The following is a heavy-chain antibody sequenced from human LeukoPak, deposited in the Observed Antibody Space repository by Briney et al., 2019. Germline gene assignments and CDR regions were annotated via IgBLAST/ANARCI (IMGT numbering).Heavy chain of an antibody. CDR3: AKEGHGTGVDY. V-gene: IGHV3-23*01. CDR1: GFTFSSYA. J-gene: IGHJ4*02. CDR2: ISSSGGST. Sequence: GDSLRLSCAASGFTFSSYAMTWVRHAPGKGLEWVSVISSSGGSTYYADSVKGRFTISRDNSKNTLLLQMNSLRAEDTAVYYCAKEGHGTGVDYWGQGTLVTVSS. D-gene: IGHD3/OR15-3a*01.